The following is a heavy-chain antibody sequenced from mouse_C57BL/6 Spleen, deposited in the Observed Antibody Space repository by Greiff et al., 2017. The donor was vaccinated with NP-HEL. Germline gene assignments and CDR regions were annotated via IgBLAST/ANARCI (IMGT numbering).Heavy chain of an antibody. CDR2: IDPSDSYT. CDR1: GYTFTSYW. CDR3: AKGYYGSREHAMDY. V-gene: IGHV1-69*01. J-gene: IGHJ4*01. D-gene: IGHD1-1*01. Sequence: VQLQQPGAELVMPGASVKLSCKASGYTFTSYWMHWVKQRPGQGLEWIGEIDPSDSYTNYNQKFKGKSTLTVDKSSSTAYMQLSSLTSEDSAVDYCAKGYYGSREHAMDYWGQGTSVTVSS.